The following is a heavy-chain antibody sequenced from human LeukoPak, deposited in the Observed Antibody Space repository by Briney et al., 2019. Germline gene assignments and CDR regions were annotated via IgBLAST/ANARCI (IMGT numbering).Heavy chain of an antibody. Sequence: SVKVSCKASGGTFSSYAISWVRQAPGQGLEWMGGIIPIFGTANYAQKFQGRVTITADESTSTAYMELSSLRSEDTAVYYCARSVGYCSSTSCYDYYYYMDVWGKGTTVTVSS. V-gene: IGHV1-69*13. J-gene: IGHJ6*03. CDR3: ARSVGYCSSTSCYDYYYYMDV. CDR1: GGTFSSYA. D-gene: IGHD2-2*01. CDR2: IIPIFGTA.